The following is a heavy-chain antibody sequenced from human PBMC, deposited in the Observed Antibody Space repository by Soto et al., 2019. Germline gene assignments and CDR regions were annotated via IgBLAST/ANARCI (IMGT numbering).Heavy chain of an antibody. D-gene: IGHD5-12*01. CDR3: RYSYGPPDSLDS. J-gene: IGHJ3*02. CDR1: GGSISIHGYH. Sequence: PSETLALTCTVSGGSISIHGYHWTWIRQHPGKGLEPIGFIYHTGDTHYNPSLESRTTISIDTSRKQFSLRLSSVTAADTAIYYCRYSYGPPDSLDSWGQGTTVTVSS. V-gene: IGHV4-31*03. CDR2: IYHTGDT.